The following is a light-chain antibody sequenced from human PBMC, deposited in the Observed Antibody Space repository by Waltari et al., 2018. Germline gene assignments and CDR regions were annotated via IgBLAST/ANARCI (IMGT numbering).Light chain of an antibody. CDR3: SSYPSSSTYV. J-gene: IGLJ1*01. V-gene: IGLV2-14*01. CDR1: ISDVVCDNS. Sequence: QSALTQRAAVSGSPGQSSTIACTGTISDVVCDNSVSWYQQPPGKAPKLMSDYVSKRPSGVSHRFSGSMSGNTASLTISGLHAEDEADYYCSSYPSSSTYVFGTGTKVTVL. CDR2: YVS.